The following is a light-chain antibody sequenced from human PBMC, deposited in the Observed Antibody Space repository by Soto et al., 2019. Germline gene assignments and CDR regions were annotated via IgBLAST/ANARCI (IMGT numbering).Light chain of an antibody. CDR1: QDISNW. CDR2: AAS. V-gene: IGKV1-12*01. CDR3: QQTKSYPRA. Sequence: DIQMTQSPSSVSASVGDRVTITCRASQDISNWLAWYQQRPGKAPNLLIYAASSLQTGVPSRFNGRGFGTDFTLTISSLQPEDFATYYCQQTKSYPRAFGGGTKVEIK. J-gene: IGKJ4*01.